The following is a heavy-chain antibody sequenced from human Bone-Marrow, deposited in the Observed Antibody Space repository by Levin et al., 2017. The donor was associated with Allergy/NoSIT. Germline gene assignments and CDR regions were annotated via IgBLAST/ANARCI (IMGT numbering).Heavy chain of an antibody. V-gene: IGHV5-10-1*01. CDR2: IGTRDSDT. CDR1: GYTFIDYW. D-gene: IGHD2-21*02. Sequence: GGSLRLSCKASGYTFIDYWITWVRQVPGKGLEWMGRIGTRDSDTSYSPSFQDHVTISIDTSINTAYLQWSSLKASDTAMYFCARRGDSGYYYFYMDVWGRGTTVTVSS. CDR3: ARRGDSGYYYFYMDV. J-gene: IGHJ6*03.